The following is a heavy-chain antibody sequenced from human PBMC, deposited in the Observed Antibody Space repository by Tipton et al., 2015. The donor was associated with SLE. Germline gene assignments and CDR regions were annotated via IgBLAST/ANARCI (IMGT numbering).Heavy chain of an antibody. CDR1: GFTFDNYA. V-gene: IGHV3-9*01. J-gene: IGHJ4*02. D-gene: IGHD6-25*01. CDR3: AKDIAIAVAAGLDY. Sequence: SLRLSCAASGFTFDNYAMHWARQAPGKGLEWVSGISWNSGSIGYADSVKGRFTISRDNAKNSLYLQMNSLRDEDTALYYCAKDIAIAVAAGLDYWGQGTLVTVSS. CDR2: ISWNSGSI.